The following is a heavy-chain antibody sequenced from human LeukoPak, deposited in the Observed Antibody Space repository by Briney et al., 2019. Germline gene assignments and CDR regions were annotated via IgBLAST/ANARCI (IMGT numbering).Heavy chain of an antibody. Sequence: SETLSLTCTVSGGSISSYYWSWIRQPPGKGLEWIGYIYYSGSTNYNPSLKSRVTISVDTSKNQFSLKLSSVTAADTAVYYCARAARLAYCGGDCPRYYYYYGMDVWGQGTTVTVSS. J-gene: IGHJ6*02. D-gene: IGHD2-21*02. CDR2: IYYSGST. CDR3: ARAARLAYCGGDCPRYYYYYGMDV. CDR1: GGSISSYY. V-gene: IGHV4-59*01.